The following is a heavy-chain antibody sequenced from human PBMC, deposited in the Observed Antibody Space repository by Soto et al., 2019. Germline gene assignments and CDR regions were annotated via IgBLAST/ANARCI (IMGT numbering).Heavy chain of an antibody. D-gene: IGHD3-22*01. Sequence: GGSLRLSCAASGFTFSSYGMHWVRQAPGKGLEWVAVISYDGSNKYYADSVKGRFTISRDNSKNTLYLQMNSLRAEDTVVYYCAKELNYYDSSGRPGHDAFDIWGQGTMVTVSS. CDR1: GFTFSSYG. CDR3: AKELNYYDSSGRPGHDAFDI. CDR2: ISYDGSNK. J-gene: IGHJ3*02. V-gene: IGHV3-30*18.